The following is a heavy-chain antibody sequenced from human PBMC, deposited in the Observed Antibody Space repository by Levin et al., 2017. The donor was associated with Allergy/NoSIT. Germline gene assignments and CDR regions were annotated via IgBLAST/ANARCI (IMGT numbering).Heavy chain of an antibody. J-gene: IGHJ4*02. V-gene: IGHV3-21*01. D-gene: IGHD3-3*01. CDR3: ARDRGFGDYDFYY. CDR1: GFPFTSYS. CDR2: ISPSSSHI. Sequence: GGSLRLSCAASGFPFTSYSMNWVRQAPGKGLEWVSSISPSSSHIYYADSMKGRFTISRDNAKNSLYLQMDSLRTEETAVYYCARDRGFGDYDFYYWGQGTLVMVSS.